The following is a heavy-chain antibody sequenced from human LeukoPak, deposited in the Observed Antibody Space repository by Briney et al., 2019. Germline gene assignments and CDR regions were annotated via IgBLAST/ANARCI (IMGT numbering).Heavy chain of an antibody. CDR3: ARAGGSSWYINYCDR. V-gene: IGHV4-4*07. J-gene: IGHJ4*02. D-gene: IGHD6-13*01. CDR2: IYIGGST. Sequence: SETLSLTCTVSGGSLGTYYWNWIRQPAGKGLEWIGRIYIGGSTDYNPSLKGRVTMSVDTSKNQFSLKLTSVTAADTAVYYCARAGGSSWYINYCDRWGQGTLVTVSS. CDR1: GGSLGTYY.